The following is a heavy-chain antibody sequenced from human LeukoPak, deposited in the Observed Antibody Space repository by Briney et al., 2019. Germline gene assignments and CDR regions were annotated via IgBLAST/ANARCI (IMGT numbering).Heavy chain of an antibody. CDR2: ISYDGSNK. D-gene: IGHD3-22*01. V-gene: IGHV3-30*04. Sequence: PGGSLRLSCAASGFTFSSYAMHWVRQAPGKGLEWVAVISYDGSNKYYADSVKGRFTISRDNSKNTLYLQMNSLRAEDTAVYYCAKRYYDSSGYYPDYWGQGTLVTVSS. CDR1: GFTFSSYA. J-gene: IGHJ4*02. CDR3: AKRYYDSSGYYPDY.